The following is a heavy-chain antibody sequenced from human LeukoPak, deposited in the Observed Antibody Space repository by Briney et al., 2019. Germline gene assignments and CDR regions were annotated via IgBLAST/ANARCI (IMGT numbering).Heavy chain of an antibody. J-gene: IGHJ2*01. Sequence: ASVKVSCKASGYTFTSYGISWVRQAPGQGLEWMGWISGYNGNTNYAQKFQGRVTMTTDTSTSTAYMDLRSLRSDDTAVYYCARGPRTDWYFDLWGRGTLVTVSS. CDR1: GYTFTSYG. CDR3: ARGPRTDWYFDL. CDR2: ISGYNGNT. V-gene: IGHV1-18*01. D-gene: IGHD1-14*01.